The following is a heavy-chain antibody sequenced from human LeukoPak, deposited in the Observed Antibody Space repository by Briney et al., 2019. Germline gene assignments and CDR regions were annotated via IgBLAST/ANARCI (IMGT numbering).Heavy chain of an antibody. V-gene: IGHV1-8*01. CDR1: GYTFTSHD. Sequence: ASVKVSCKASGYTFTSHDINWVRQASRQGLEWMGYINPDSGDAGYAREFQGRLTVTRDNSITTAYMELDSLTAADTAVYYCTRGWDHWGLGTLVTVSS. CDR2: INPDSGDA. CDR3: TRGWDH. J-gene: IGHJ4*02.